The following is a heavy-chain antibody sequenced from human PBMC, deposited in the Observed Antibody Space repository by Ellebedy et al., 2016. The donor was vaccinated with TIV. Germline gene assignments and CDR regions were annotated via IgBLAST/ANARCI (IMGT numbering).Heavy chain of an antibody. CDR3: ARRGSYGDYAVQVNNWFDR. J-gene: IGHJ5*02. V-gene: IGHV3-7*01. CDR2: IYQDGSDK. CDR1: GFSFRNYW. D-gene: IGHD4-17*01. Sequence: GESLKISCAASGFSFRNYWMGWVRQAPGKGLEWVANIYQDGSDKYYVDSVKGRFTISRDNAKNSLYLQLKSLRVEDTAVYYCARRGSYGDYAVQVNNWFDRWGQGTLVTV.